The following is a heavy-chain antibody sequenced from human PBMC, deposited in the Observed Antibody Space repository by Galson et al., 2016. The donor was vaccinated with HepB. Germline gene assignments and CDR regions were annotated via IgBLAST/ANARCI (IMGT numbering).Heavy chain of an antibody. CDR3: VKGSRLRFLEWSWGYFDY. CDR2: ISSNVGTT. V-gene: IGHV3-64D*06. J-gene: IGHJ4*02. Sequence: SLRLSCAASGFTFSTYPMHWVRQAPGKGLEYVAAISSNVGTTYYADSVKGRFTITRDNSKNTLYLQMSSLRAEDSAVYYCVKGSRLRFLEWSWGYFDYWGQGILVTVSS. CDR1: GFTFSTYP. D-gene: IGHD3-3*01.